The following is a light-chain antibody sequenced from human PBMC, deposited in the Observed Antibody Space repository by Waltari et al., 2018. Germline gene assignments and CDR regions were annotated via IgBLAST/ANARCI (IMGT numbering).Light chain of an antibody. V-gene: IGKV3-15*01. Sequence: EIVMTQSPATLSVSPGERASLSCRASQTISSNLAWYQKKPGQAPRLLIYAASTRATGVPARFSGSGSGREFTLTISSLQSEDFAIYYCHQYNTWHAFGQGTKVEIK. CDR1: QTISSN. CDR3: HQYNTWHA. J-gene: IGKJ2*01. CDR2: AAS.